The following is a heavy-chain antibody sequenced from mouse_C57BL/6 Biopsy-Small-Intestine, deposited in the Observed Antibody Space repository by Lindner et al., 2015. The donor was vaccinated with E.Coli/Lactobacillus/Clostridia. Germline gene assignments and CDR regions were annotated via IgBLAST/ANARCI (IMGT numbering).Heavy chain of an antibody. V-gene: IGHV1-84*02. CDR2: INGGNDNT. Sequence: SVKVSCKASGYTFSSHAIHWVRQAPGQRLEWMGWINGGNDNTRYSQKFQGRISVTRDTSASTVYMELSSLRSEDTAVYYCARDVIATAGGYYFDYWG. CDR1: GYTFSSHA. D-gene: IGHD1-1*01. J-gene: IGHJ2*01. CDR3: ARDVIATAGGYYFDY.